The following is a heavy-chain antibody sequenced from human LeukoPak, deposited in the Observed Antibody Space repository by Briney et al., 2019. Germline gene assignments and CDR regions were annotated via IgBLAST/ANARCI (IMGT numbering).Heavy chain of an antibody. CDR3: TTGIRGD. J-gene: IGHJ4*02. Sequence: GGSLRLSCAASGLTVTNAWMNWVSQAPGKGLEWVGRIASKTDGGTTDYAAPMKGRFTISRDDSKNTLFLQMNSLKTEDTAVYYCTTGIRGDCGQGTLVTVSS. V-gene: IGHV3-15*04. CDR1: GLTVTNAW. CDR2: IASKTDGGTT.